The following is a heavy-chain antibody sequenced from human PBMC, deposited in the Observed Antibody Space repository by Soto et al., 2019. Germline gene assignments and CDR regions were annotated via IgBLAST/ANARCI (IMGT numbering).Heavy chain of an antibody. D-gene: IGHD6-13*01. Sequence: PGGALRLSCTASGFTLSSYAMHWVRQAPGKGLEWVAVISYDGSNKYYADSVKGRFTISRDNSKNTLYLQMNSLRAEDTAVYYCARGRAAAGTPFDYWRQGNLVTGSA. CDR1: GFTLSSYA. J-gene: IGHJ4*02. V-gene: IGHV3-30-3*01. CDR3: ARGRAAAGTPFDY. CDR2: ISYDGSNK.